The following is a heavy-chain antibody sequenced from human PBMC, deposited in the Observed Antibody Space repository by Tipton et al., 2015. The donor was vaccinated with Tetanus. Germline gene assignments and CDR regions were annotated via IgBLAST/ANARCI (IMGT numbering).Heavy chain of an antibody. V-gene: IGHV1-8*01. CDR3: ARRPTLYSSATPFDP. CDR2: MNPNSGNT. J-gene: IGHJ5*02. D-gene: IGHD6-25*01. Sequence: QVQLVQSGAEVKKPGASVKVSCKASGYTFTSYDINWVRQATGQGLEWMGWMNPNSGNTGYAQKFQGRVTMTRNTSISTAYMELSSLRSEGTAVYYWARRPTLYSSATPFDPWGQGTLVTVSS. CDR1: GYTFTSYD.